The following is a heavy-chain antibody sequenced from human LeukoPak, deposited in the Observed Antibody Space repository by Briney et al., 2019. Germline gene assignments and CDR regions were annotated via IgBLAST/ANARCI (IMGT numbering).Heavy chain of an antibody. CDR1: GFTFSAYT. V-gene: IGHV3-66*01. J-gene: IGHJ6*02. CDR3: AKDSSAGDLIYYGMDV. D-gene: IGHD7-27*01. Sequence: PGGPLRLSCAASGFTFSAYTMTWVRQAPGKGLEWVSVFYSGGSTYYADSVKGRFTISRDNSKNTLYLQMNSLRAEDTAVYYCAKDSSAGDLIYYGMDVWGQGTTVTVSS. CDR2: FYSGGST.